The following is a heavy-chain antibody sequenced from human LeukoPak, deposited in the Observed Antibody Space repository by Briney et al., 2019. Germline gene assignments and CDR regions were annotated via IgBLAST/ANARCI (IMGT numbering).Heavy chain of an antibody. V-gene: IGHV3-23*01. CDR3: ARRCGSGGSCHSFDY. D-gene: IGHD2-15*01. J-gene: IGHJ4*02. Sequence: GGSLRLSCAASGFTFSTFAMIWVRQPPGKGLEWVSSIFPSGGEIHYADSVRGRFTISRDNSKNTLYLQMNSLRAEDTAVYYCARRCGSGGSCHSFDYWGQGTLVTVSS. CDR2: IFPSGGEI. CDR1: GFTFSTFA.